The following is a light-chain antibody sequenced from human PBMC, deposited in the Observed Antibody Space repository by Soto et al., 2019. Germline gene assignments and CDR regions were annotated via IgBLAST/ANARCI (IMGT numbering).Light chain of an antibody. V-gene: IGKV3D-15*01. Sequence: IVMTQSPATLSVSPGERATLSCRASQTVNNNLAWYQQRPGQAPRLLIYAASTMATGVPARFSGSGSGTEFTLTISTLQSEDSAVYYCQQYNTWPPPSESVGPGTKVDVK. CDR2: AAS. J-gene: IGKJ3*01. CDR1: QTVNNN. CDR3: QQYNTWPPPSES.